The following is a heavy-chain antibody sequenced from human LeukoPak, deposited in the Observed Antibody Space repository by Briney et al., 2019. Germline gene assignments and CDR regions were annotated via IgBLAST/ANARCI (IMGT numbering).Heavy chain of an antibody. CDR1: GFTFSIYD. CDR3: AKVEVAAAGTNY. V-gene: IGHV3-NL1*01. J-gene: IGHJ4*02. D-gene: IGHD6-13*01. Sequence: GSLRLSCEASGFTFSIYDMYWVRQAPGKGLECVASISRNSGDYTLYAASVKGRFTISRDNSKNTLYLQMNSLRAEDTAVYYCAKVEVAAAGTNYWGQGTLVTVSS. CDR2: ISRNSGDYT.